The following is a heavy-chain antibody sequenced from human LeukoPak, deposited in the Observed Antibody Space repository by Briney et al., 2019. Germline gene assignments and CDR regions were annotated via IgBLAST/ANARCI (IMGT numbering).Heavy chain of an antibody. V-gene: IGHV3-74*01. Sequence: PGGSLRLSCAASGFAFSSYWIHWVRQAPGKGLVWVARINTGGSYTSYAESVKGRLTISRDNAKNTLFLQMNSVRADDTAVYHCAMDMTGYYDYWGQGTLVTVSS. D-gene: IGHD3-9*01. CDR2: INTGGSYT. J-gene: IGHJ4*02. CDR1: GFAFSSYW. CDR3: AMDMTGYYDY.